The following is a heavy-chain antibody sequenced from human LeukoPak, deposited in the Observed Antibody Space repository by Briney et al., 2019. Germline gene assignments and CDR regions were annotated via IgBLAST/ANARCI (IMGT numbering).Heavy chain of an antibody. J-gene: IGHJ4*02. CDR1: GFTVSSNY. CDR2: IYSGGST. V-gene: IGHV3-66*01. D-gene: IGHD5-12*01. CDR3: ARGSGPIEGAFDY. Sequence: GGSLRLSCAASGFTVSSNYRSWVRQAPGKGLEWVSVIYSGGSTYYADSVKGRFTISRDNSKNTLYLQMNSLRAEDTAVYYCARGSGPIEGAFDYWGQGTLVTVSS.